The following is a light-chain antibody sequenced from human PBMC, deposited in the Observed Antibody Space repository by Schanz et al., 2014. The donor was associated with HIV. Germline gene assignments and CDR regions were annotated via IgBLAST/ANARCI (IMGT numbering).Light chain of an antibody. CDR1: SSDFKANA. J-gene: IGLJ1*01. CDR2: NTY. CDR3: AAWDDSLSGLYV. Sequence: QSVLTQAPSASGTPGQRVTISCSGSSSDFKANAVLWYQQLPGAAPKLLIYNTYHRPSGVPDRLSGSGSGTSASLVISGLQSQDEADYYCAAWDDSLSGLYVFGTGTKLTVL. V-gene: IGLV1-44*01.